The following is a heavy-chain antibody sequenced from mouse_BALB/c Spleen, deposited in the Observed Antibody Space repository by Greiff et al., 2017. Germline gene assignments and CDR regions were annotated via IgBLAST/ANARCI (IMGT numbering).Heavy chain of an antibody. CDR1: GYSFTGYF. D-gene: IGHD2-3*01. J-gene: IGHJ2*01. CDR2: INPYNGDT. Sequence: VQLQQSGPELVKPGASVKISCKASGYSFTGYFMNWVMQSHGKSLEWIGRINPYNGDTFYNQKFKGKATLTVDKSSSTAHMELRSLASEDSAVYYCARWDGYPDYWGQGTTLTVSS. V-gene: IGHV1-20*02. CDR3: ARWDGYPDY.